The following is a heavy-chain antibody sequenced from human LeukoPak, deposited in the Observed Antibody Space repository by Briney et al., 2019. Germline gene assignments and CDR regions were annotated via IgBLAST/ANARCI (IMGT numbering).Heavy chain of an antibody. CDR3: ARGWSALTIDY. J-gene: IGHJ4*02. CDR2: INHSGSI. CDR1: GGSFSGYY. V-gene: IGHV4-34*01. D-gene: IGHD3-3*01. Sequence: PSETLSLTCAVYGGSFSGYYWSWIRQPPGKGLEWIGEINHSGSINYNPSLKSRVTISVDTSKNQFSLKLSSVTAADTAVYYCARGWSALTIDYWGQGTLVTVSS.